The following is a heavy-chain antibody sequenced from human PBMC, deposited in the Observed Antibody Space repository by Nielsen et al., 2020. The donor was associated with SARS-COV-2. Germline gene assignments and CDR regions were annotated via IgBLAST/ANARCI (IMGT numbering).Heavy chain of an antibody. V-gene: IGHV3-30*18. CDR3: AKEGYCSSTSCYANYYYGMDV. CDR2: ISYDGSNK. D-gene: IGHD2-2*01. CDR1: GFTFSSYG. Sequence: GGSLRLSCAASGFTFSSYGMHWVRQAPGKGLEWVAVISYDGSNKYYADSVKGRFTISRDNSKNTLYLQMNSLRAEDTAVYYCAKEGYCSSTSCYANYYYGMDVWGQGTTVTVSS. J-gene: IGHJ6*02.